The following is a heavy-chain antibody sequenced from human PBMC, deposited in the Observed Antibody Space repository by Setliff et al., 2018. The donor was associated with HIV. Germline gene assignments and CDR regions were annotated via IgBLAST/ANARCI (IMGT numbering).Heavy chain of an antibody. V-gene: IGHV4-39*01. CDR3: ARRSGGYDLFFDS. D-gene: IGHD5-12*01. J-gene: IGHJ5*02. Sequence: SETLSLTCTVSGGSIGSSSYCWGWVRQPPGKGLEWIGSIYYSGTTYHNPSLKSRVTISVHTSKNLLSLSLVSVTATDTAIYFCARRSGGYDLFFDSWGQGMLVTVSS. CDR2: IYYSGTT. CDR1: GGSIGSSSYC.